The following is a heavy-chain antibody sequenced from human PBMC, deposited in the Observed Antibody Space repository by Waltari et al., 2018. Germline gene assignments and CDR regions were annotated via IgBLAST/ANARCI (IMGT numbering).Heavy chain of an antibody. CDR2: INPNSGGT. D-gene: IGHD2-2*01. J-gene: IGHJ5*02. CDR1: GYTFTGYY. CDR3: ARDLRYCSSTSCSAWWFDP. V-gene: IGHV1-2*02. Sequence: QVQLVQSGAEVKKPGASVKVSCKASGYTFTGYYMHWVRQAPGQGLEWMGWINPNSGGTNYAQKFQGRVTMTRDTSISTAYMELSRLRSDDTAVYYCARDLRYCSSTSCSAWWFDPWGQGTLVTVSS.